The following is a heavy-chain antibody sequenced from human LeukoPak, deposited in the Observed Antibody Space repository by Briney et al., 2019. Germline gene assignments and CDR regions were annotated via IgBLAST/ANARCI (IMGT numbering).Heavy chain of an antibody. Sequence: GGSLRLSCAASGFTFSNYGMHWVRQAPGKGLEWVAVIWYDGSNKYYADSVRGRFTISRDNSKNTLYLQMNSLRAEDTAVYYCAGARSDYGDYFDYWGQGTLVTVSS. CDR3: AGARSDYGDYFDY. CDR2: IWYDGSNK. V-gene: IGHV3-33*01. CDR1: GFTFSNYG. J-gene: IGHJ4*02. D-gene: IGHD4-17*01.